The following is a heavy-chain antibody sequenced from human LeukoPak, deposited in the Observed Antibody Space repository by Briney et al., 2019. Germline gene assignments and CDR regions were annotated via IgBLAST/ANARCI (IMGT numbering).Heavy chain of an antibody. CDR3: ARDPPNSNLYSSSPFVY. CDR1: GLAFSGYS. Sequence: GGSLRLSCAASGLAFSGYSMNWVRQAPGKGLGWGSYISSSSSTIYYADSVKGRFTISRDNAKNSLYLQMNSLRAEATAVYYCARDPPNSNLYSSSPFVYWGQGTLVTVSS. D-gene: IGHD6-13*01. J-gene: IGHJ4*02. CDR2: ISSSSSTI. V-gene: IGHV3-48*01.